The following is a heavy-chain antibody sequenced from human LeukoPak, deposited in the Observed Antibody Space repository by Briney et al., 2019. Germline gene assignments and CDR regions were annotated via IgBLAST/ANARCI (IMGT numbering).Heavy chain of an antibody. CDR2: IYYRGRS. D-gene: IGHD3-10*01. J-gene: IGHJ4*02. Sequence: PSETLSLTCNVSGGSIRRYYWSWIRQPPAKGLEWIGYIYYRGRSCYNPSLKSRVTISIDTSKNPFSLKLSSVTAADTAVYYCARGSTLIRGFDYWGQGTLVTVSS. CDR1: GGSIRRYY. CDR3: ARGSTLIRGFDY. V-gene: IGHV4-59*12.